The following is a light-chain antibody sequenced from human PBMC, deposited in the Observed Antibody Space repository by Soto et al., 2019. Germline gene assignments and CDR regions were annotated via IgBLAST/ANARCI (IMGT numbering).Light chain of an antibody. CDR2: DVS. J-gene: IGLJ2*01. Sequence: QSVLTQPASVSGSPGQSITISCTGTSSDIGGYNYVSWYQQHPGKAPQLMIYDVSNRPSGLSNRFSGSKSGNTASLTISGLQADDAADYYCSSYTTISTVVFGGGTKLTVL. CDR3: SSYTTISTVV. V-gene: IGLV2-14*03. CDR1: SSDIGGYNY.